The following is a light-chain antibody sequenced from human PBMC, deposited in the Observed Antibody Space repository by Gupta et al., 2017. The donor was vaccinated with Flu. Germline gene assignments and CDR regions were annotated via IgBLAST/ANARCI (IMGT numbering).Light chain of an antibody. CDR3: QQRGNWFS. V-gene: IGKV3-11*01. J-gene: IGKJ4*01. Sequence: PALLFFSAGESAPPCCRASHGVRDYLAWYQQKPGQAPRLLVYDAFKRATGIPASFSGSGSGTDFTLSISSLEPEDFAVYYCQQRGNWFSFGEGTKVEIK. CDR2: DAF. CDR1: HGVRDY.